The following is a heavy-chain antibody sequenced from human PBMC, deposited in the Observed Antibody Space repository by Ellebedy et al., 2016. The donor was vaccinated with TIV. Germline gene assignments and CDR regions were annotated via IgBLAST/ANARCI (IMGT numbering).Heavy chain of an antibody. D-gene: IGHD6-13*01. V-gene: IGHV1-2*02. CDR2: INPDSGGT. Sequence: ASVKVSCKASGYTFTSYYLHWVRQAPGRGLEWMGWINPDSGGTNFAQKFQGRDTMTRDTSINTVYMELKRLESDDTAVYYCARVRRGSSGMDVWGQGTTVTVSS. CDR1: GYTFTSYY. J-gene: IGHJ6*02. CDR3: ARVRRGSSGMDV.